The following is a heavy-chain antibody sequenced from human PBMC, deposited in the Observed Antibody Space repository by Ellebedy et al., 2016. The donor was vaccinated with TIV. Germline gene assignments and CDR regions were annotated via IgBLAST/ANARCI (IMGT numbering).Heavy chain of an antibody. V-gene: IGHV3-9*01. D-gene: IGHD1-26*01. CDR2: ISWNSGSI. J-gene: IGHJ2*01. Sequence: SLKISCAASGFTFDDYAMHWVRQAPGKGLEWVSGISWNSGSIGYADSVKGRFTISRDNAKNSLYLQMNSLRAEDTALYYCAKDMRSGSYTYWYFDLWGRGTLVTVSS. CDR1: GFTFDDYA. CDR3: AKDMRSGSYTYWYFDL.